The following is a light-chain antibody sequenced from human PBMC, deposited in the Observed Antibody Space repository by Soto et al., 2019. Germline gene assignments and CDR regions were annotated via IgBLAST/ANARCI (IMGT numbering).Light chain of an antibody. CDR2: DVS. CDR1: SSDIGGYNY. J-gene: IGLJ2*01. CDR3: SSQAVSSTLV. V-gene: IGLV2-14*01. Sequence: QSALTQPASVSGSPGQSITISCTGTSSDIGGYNYVSWYQQHPGKAPKLMIYDVSNRPSGVSNRFSGSKSGNTASLTISGLQAEDEGDYYCSSQAVSSTLVFGGGTKHTVL.